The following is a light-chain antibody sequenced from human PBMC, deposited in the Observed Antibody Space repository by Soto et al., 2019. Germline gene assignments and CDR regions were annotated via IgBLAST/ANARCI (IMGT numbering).Light chain of an antibody. CDR1: QDISNY. CDR2: DAS. CDR3: QQYKTFSGT. V-gene: IGKV1-33*01. Sequence: DIQMTQSPSSLSASVGDRVTITCQASQDISNYLNWYQQKPGKAPKLLIYDASNLETGVPSRFSGSGSGTEFTLTISSLQPDDFGTYYCQQYKTFSGTFGQGTKVDIK. J-gene: IGKJ1*01.